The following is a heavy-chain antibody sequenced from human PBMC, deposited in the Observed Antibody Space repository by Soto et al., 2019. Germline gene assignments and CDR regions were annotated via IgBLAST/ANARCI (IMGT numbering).Heavy chain of an antibody. V-gene: IGHV1-18*01. CDR3: TRFVAVVPAATEY. CDR1: GYTFTNSG. Sequence: ASVKVSCKASGYTFTNSGFSWVRQAPGQGLEWVGWIRVNNGDTHYAQKLQGRVTMTTDTSKSIAYLQMNSLKTEDTAVYYCTRFVAVVPAATEYWGQGTLVTVSS. J-gene: IGHJ4*02. CDR2: IRVNNGDT. D-gene: IGHD2-2*01.